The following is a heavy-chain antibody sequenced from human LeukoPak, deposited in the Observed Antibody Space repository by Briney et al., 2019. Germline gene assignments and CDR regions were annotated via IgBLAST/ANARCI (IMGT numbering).Heavy chain of an antibody. CDR3: ARDRSWRLPYYYYYGMDV. D-gene: IGHD5-12*01. J-gene: IGHJ6*02. V-gene: IGHV1-18*01. CDR2: ISAYNGNT. Sequence: ASVTVSCKASGYTFTSYGISWVRQAPGQGLEWMGWISAYNGNTNYAQKLQGRVTMTTDTSTSTAYMELRSLRSDDTAVYYCARDRSWRLPYYYYYGMDVWGQGTTVTVSS. CDR1: GYTFTSYG.